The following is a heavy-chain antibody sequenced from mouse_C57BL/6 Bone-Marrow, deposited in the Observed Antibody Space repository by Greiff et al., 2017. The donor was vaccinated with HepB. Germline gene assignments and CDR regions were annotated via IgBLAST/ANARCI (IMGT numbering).Heavy chain of an antibody. CDR1: GYTFTSYW. CDR3: ARGGCITTDYYAMDY. CDR2: IDPNSGGT. Sequence: VQLQQPGAEFVKPGASVKLSCKASGYTFTSYWMHWVKQSPGRGLEWIGRIDPNSGGTKYTEKFKSKATLTVDKPSSTAYMQLSSLTSEDSAVYYCARGGCITTDYYAMDYWGQGTSVTVSS. J-gene: IGHJ4*01. V-gene: IGHV1-72*01. D-gene: IGHD1-1*01.